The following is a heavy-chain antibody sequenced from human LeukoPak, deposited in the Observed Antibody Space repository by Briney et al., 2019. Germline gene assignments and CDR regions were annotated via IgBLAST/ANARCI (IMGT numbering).Heavy chain of an antibody. CDR1: GFTFSSYW. CDR3: AKDRSDYYDSSGYYFDY. CDR2: IRYDGSNK. Sequence: GGSLRLSCAASGFTFSSYWISWVRQAPGKGLEWVAFIRYDGSNKYYADSVKGRFTISRDNSKNTLYLQMNSLRAEDTAVYYCAKDRSDYYDSSGYYFDYWGQGTLVTVSS. V-gene: IGHV3-30*02. D-gene: IGHD3-22*01. J-gene: IGHJ4*02.